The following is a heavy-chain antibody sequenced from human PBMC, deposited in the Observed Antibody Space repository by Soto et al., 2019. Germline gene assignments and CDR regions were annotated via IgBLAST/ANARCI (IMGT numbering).Heavy chain of an antibody. J-gene: IGHJ6*02. D-gene: IGHD4-4*01. CDR3: ARLQTKNYYYYYGMDV. Sequence: TLSLTCTVSGGSISSSSYYWGWIRQPPGKGLEWIGSIYYSVSTYYNPSLKSRVTISVDTSKNQFSLKLSSVTAADTAVYYCARLQTKNYYYYYGMDVWGQGTTVTVSS. CDR2: IYYSVST. CDR1: GGSISSSSYY. V-gene: IGHV4-39*01.